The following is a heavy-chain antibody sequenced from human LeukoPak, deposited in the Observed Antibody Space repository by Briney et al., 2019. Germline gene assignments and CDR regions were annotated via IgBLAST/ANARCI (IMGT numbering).Heavy chain of an antibody. V-gene: IGHV4-34*01. D-gene: IGHD3-9*01. CDR3: ARGNILTGYCFDF. CDR1: GGSITGYY. J-gene: IGHJ4*02. Sequence: SETLSLTCAVYGGSITGYYWSWIRQTPGRGLEWVGEIRYTGATSYNPSLKSRATISTDTSKNQFSLRLSSVTAADTAVYYCARGNILTGYCFDFWGQGALVTVSS. CDR2: IRYTGAT.